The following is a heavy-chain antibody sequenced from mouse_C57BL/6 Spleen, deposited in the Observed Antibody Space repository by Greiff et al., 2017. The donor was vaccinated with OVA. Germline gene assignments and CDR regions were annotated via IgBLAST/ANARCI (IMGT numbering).Heavy chain of an antibody. CDR2: ISSGSSTI. V-gene: IGHV5-17*01. J-gene: IGHJ3*01. CDR1: GFTFSDYG. Sequence: EVQLQESGGGLVKPGGSLKLSCAASGFTFSDYGMHWVRQAPEKGLEWVAYISSGSSTIYYADTVKGRFTISRDNAKNTLFLQMTSLRSEDTAMYYCAAWDGAYWGQGTLVTVSA. D-gene: IGHD4-1*01. CDR3: AAWDGAY.